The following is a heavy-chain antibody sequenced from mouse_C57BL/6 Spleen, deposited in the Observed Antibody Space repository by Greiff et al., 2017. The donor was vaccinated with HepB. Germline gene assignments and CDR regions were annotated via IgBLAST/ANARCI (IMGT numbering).Heavy chain of an antibody. V-gene: IGHV1-26*01. D-gene: IGHD2-2*01. CDR3: ARKEPYGYAFAY. J-gene: IGHJ3*01. Sequence: EVQLQQSGPELVKPGASVKISCKASGYTFTDYYMNWVKQSHGKSLEWIGDINPNNGGTSYNQKFKGKATLTVDKSSSTAYMELRSLTSEDSAVYYCARKEPYGYAFAYWGQGTLVTVSA. CDR1: GYTFTDYY. CDR2: INPNNGGT.